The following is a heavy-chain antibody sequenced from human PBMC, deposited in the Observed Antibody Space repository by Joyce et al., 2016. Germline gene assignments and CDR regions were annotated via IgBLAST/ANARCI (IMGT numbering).Heavy chain of an antibody. V-gene: IGHV3-53*02. CDR2: SYSEGDT. J-gene: IGHJ4*02. Sequence: ELQLVATGGGLIQPGWSQSFFCRSSEFRMVYKSLGWVGQPTGEGLAWVSVSYSEGDTDYADSVKGRFIISRNSSRNTLHLQMNTVRAEDTAVYYCASATGTTLPFDLWGQGTLVTVSS. CDR3: ASATGTTLPFDL. D-gene: IGHD1-1*01. CDR1: EFRMVYKS.